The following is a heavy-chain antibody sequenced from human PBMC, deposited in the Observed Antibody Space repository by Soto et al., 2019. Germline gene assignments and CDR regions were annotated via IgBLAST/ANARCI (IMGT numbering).Heavy chain of an antibody. Sequence: GTPSIACTVSGGSLSGSSFYWGLIRQPPEKGLEWIGSIYYSGSTYYNPSLKSRVTISVDTSKNQFSLKLSSVTAADTAVYYCARQSRIFAGYSGQFDYWDQGTVVTVSS. CDR3: ARQSRIFAGYSGQFDY. V-gene: IGHV4-39*01. J-gene: IGHJ4*02. CDR1: GGSLSGSSFY. D-gene: IGHD3-9*01. CDR2: IYYSGST.